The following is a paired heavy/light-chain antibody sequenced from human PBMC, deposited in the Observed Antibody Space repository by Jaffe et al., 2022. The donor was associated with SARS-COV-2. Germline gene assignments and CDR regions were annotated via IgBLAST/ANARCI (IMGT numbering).Heavy chain of an antibody. D-gene: IGHD3-3*01. CDR1: GYTFTNYG. CDR2: ISTYNGNT. Sequence: QVQLVQSGAEVKKPGASVRVSCKASGYTFTNYGISWVRQAPGQGLEWMGWISTYNGNTNYIQGVQGRITMTADTSTSTVYMELRSLTSDDTAVYYCARDDDFWSGNSFFSQATRDYNGMDVWGQGTTVTVSS. J-gene: IGHJ6*02. CDR3: ARDDDFWSGNSFFSQATRDYNGMDV. V-gene: IGHV1-18*01.
Light chain of an antibody. CDR2: AAS. CDR3: QLLNVYPRT. V-gene: IGKV1-9*01. J-gene: IGKJ1*01. CDR1: QGISSY. Sequence: IQLTQSPSFLSASVGDSVTITCRASQGISSYLAWYQQRPGKAPKLLIYAASTLQSGVPSRFSGSGSGTEFTLTISSLQPEDFATYYCQLLNVYPRTFGQGTKVEIK.